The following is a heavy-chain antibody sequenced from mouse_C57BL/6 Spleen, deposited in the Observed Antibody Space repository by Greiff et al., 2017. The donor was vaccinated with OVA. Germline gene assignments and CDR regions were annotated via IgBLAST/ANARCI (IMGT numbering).Heavy chain of an antibody. CDR1: GFSLTSYG. Sequence: QVQLQQSGPGLVAPSQSLSITCTVSGFSLTSYGVHWVRQPPGKGLEWLVVIWSDGSTTYNSALKSRLSISKDNSKSQVFLKMNSLQTDDTAMYYCARHKDYYGSSDWYFDVWGTGTTVTVSS. D-gene: IGHD1-1*01. CDR3: ARHKDYYGSSDWYFDV. V-gene: IGHV2-6-1*01. CDR2: IWSDGST. J-gene: IGHJ1*03.